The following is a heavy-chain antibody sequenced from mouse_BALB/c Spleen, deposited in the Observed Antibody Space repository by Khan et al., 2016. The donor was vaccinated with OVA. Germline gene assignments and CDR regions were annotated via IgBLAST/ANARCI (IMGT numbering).Heavy chain of an antibody. Sequence: EVELVESGGDLVKPGGSLKLSCAASGFTFSNYGMSWVRQTPDKRLEWVATITNGGSYTYYPDSVKGRFTISSDTAKNTLYLQMSSLKSEDTAMYYCARRGYDEAWFAYWGQGTLVTVSA. CDR1: GFTFSNYG. CDR3: ARRGYDEAWFAY. D-gene: IGHD2-2*01. CDR2: ITNGGSYT. J-gene: IGHJ3*01. V-gene: IGHV5-6*01.